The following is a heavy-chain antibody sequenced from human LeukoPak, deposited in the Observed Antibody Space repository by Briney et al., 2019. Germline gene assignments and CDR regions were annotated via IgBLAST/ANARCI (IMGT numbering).Heavy chain of an antibody. D-gene: IGHD6-19*01. CDR3: ARDVQRWLDLQYYYHGMDV. V-gene: IGHV4-39*07. J-gene: IGHJ6*02. CDR1: GGSISSSSYY. CDR2: IYYSGST. Sequence: SETLSLTCTVSGGSISSSSYYWGWIRQPPGKGLEWIGSIYYSGSTYYNPSLKSRVTISVDTSRSQFSLRLSSVTAADTAVYYCARDVQRWLDLQYYYHGMDVWGQGTTVTVS.